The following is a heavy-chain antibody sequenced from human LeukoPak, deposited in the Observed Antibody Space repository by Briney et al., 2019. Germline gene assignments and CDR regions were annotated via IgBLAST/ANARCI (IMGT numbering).Heavy chain of an antibody. CDR2: IYYGGST. Sequence: SETLSLTCTVSGGSISSGGYYWSWIRQYPGKGLEWIGYIYYGGSTYYNPSLKSRVTISVDTSKKQFSLKLSSVTAADTAVYYCARGRRVGRNYYGSGGPLYYYYGMDVWGQGTTVTVSS. J-gene: IGHJ6*02. V-gene: IGHV4-31*03. CDR3: ARGRRVGRNYYGSGGPLYYYYGMDV. CDR1: GGSISSGGYY. D-gene: IGHD3-10*01.